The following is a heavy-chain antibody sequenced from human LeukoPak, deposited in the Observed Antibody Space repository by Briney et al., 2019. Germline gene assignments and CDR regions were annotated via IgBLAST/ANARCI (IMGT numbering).Heavy chain of an antibody. CDR3: ARDGVGATNGMDV. CDR2: INTDGSRT. D-gene: IGHD1-26*01. CDR1: GFSFSTFG. J-gene: IGHJ6*02. Sequence: GGSLRLSCAASGFSFSTFGMHWVRQAPGKGLVWVSRINTDGSRTSYADSVKGRFTISRDNAKNSLYLQMNSLRAEDTAVYYCARDGVGATNGMDVWGQGTTVTVSS. V-gene: IGHV3-74*01.